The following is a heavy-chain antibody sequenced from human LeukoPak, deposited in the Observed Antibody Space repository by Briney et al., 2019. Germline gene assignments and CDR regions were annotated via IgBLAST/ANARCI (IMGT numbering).Heavy chain of an antibody. CDR2: VTRQGSTT. CDR1: GFTFDRYT. D-gene: IGHD5-24*01. Sequence: GGSLRLSCAASGFTFDRYTMHWDRQAPGKGLEWVSFVTRQGSTTNYADSVRGRFTISRDNSKNSLFLQMNTLKTEDAALYYCAKERDGHKDGFDYWGQGTLVTVSS. V-gene: IGHV3-43*01. CDR3: AKERDGHKDGFDY. J-gene: IGHJ4*02.